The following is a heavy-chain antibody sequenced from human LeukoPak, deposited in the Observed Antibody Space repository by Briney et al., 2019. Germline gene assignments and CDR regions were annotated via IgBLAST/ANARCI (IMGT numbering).Heavy chain of an antibody. J-gene: IGHJ4*02. Sequence: SETLSLTCTVSGYSISIGNYWAWFRQPPGKGREGIGSIYHSGSTYYNPSLKSRVTISVDTSKNQFSLKLSSVTAADTAVYYCARDASGSYSSGYWGQGTLVTVSS. V-gene: IGHV4-38-2*02. CDR1: GYSISIGNY. CDR2: IYHSGST. D-gene: IGHD1-26*01. CDR3: ARDASGSYSSGY.